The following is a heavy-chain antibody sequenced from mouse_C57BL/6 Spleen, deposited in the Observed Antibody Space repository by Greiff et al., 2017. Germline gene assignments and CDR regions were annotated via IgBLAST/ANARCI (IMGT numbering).Heavy chain of an antibody. CDR1: GYAFSSYW. D-gene: IGHD3-1*01. V-gene: IGHV1-80*01. CDR2: IYPGDGDT. CDR3: ATAFLTGAMDY. J-gene: IGHJ4*01. Sequence: QVQLQQSGAELVKPGASVKISCKASGYAFSSYWMNWVKQRPGKGLEWIGQIYPGDGDTNYDGKVKGKATLTADKSSSTAYMQLSSLTSEDSAVYFCATAFLTGAMDYWGQGTSVTVSS.